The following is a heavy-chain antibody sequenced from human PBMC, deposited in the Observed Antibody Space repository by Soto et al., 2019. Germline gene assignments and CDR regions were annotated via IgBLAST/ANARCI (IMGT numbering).Heavy chain of an antibody. CDR1: GFSLSNARMG. D-gene: IGHD2-8*01. CDR2: IFSNDEK. V-gene: IGHV2-26*01. Sequence: QVTLKESGPVLVKPTETLTLTCTVSGFSLSNARMGVSWIRQPPGKALEWLAHIFSNDEKSYSTSLKSRLTIPQATSKRQVVLTMTNMDPVDTATYYCARWTGYCTNGVCSGYYGMDVWGQGTTVTVSS. CDR3: ARWTGYCTNGVCSGYYGMDV. J-gene: IGHJ6*02.